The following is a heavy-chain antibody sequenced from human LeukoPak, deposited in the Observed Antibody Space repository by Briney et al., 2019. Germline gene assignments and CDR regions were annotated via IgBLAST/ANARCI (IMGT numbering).Heavy chain of an antibody. J-gene: IGHJ4*02. CDR1: GDSVSSNSAA. D-gene: IGHD6-13*01. V-gene: IGHV6-1*01. Sequence: SQTLSLTCAISGDSVSSNSAAWNWIMQSPSRGFEWLGRTYYRSKWYNDYAVSVKSRITINPDTSKNQFSLQLNSVTPEDTAVYYCARGSWYNRHYFDYWGQGTLVTVSS. CDR3: ARGSWYNRHYFDY. CDR2: TYYRSKWYN.